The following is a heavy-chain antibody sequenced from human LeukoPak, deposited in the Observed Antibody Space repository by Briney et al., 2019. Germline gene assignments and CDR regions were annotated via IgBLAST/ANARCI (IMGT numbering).Heavy chain of an antibody. D-gene: IGHD6-13*01. CDR2: INHSGST. J-gene: IGHJ2*01. CDR1: GGSISSSSYY. CDR3: ARAVGGIAAAGMIGWYFDL. V-gene: IGHV4-39*07. Sequence: PSETLSLTCTVSGGSISSSSYYWGWIRQPPGKGLEWIGEINHSGSTNYNPSLKSRVTISVDTSKNQFSLKLSSVTAADTAVYYCARAVGGIAAAGMIGWYFDLWGRGTLVTVSS.